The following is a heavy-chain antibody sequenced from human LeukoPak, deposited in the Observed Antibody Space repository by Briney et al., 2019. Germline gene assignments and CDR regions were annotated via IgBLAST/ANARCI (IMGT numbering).Heavy chain of an antibody. D-gene: IGHD2-15*01. CDR1: GSTFSNFA. J-gene: IGHJ6*02. Sequence: GGSLRLSCAASGSTFSNFAMNWVRQAPGKGLEWVSSISGPGVYTNYADSVRGRFTITRDNSRNTVYLQMNALRAEDTAVYYCASGWGMAVGGQGTTVTVSS. V-gene: IGHV3-23*01. CDR2: ISGPGVYT. CDR3: ASGWGMAV.